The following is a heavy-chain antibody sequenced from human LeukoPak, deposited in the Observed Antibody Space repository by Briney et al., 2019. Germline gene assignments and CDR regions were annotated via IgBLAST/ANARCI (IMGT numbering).Heavy chain of an antibody. D-gene: IGHD3-10*01. J-gene: IGHJ5*02. CDR3: ARAPLYGSGTDWFDP. Sequence: SETLSLTCAVYGGSFSGYYWSWIRQPAGKGLEWIGRIYTSGSTNYNPSLKSRVTMSVDTSKNQFSLKLSSVTAADTAVYYCARAPLYGSGTDWFDPWGQGTLVTVSS. V-gene: IGHV4-59*10. CDR1: GGSFSGYY. CDR2: IYTSGST.